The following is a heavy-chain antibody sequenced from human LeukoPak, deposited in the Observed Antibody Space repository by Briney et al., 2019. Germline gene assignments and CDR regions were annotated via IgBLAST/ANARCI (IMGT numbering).Heavy chain of an antibody. J-gene: IGHJ4*02. V-gene: IGHV3-15*01. CDR2: IKSKTHGGTR. D-gene: IGHD3-22*01. Sequence: PGGSLRLSCAASGFTFSNAWMTWVRQAPGKGLEWVGHIKSKTHGGTRDYAAPVKGRFTISRDDSKNTLYLQMNSLKSEDTAVYYCTTELDIRPNHYWGQGTPVTVSS. CDR1: GFTFSNAW. CDR3: TTELDIRPNHY.